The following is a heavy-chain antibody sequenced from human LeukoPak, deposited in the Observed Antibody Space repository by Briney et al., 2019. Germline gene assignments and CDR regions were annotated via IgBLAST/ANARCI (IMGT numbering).Heavy chain of an antibody. CDR2: ISGSGGST. CDR1: GFTFSSYA. V-gene: IGHV3-23*01. Sequence: PGGSLRLSCAASGFTFSSYAMSWVRQAPGKGLEWVSAISGSGGSTYYADSVKGRFTISRDNSKNTLYLQMNSLRAEDTAVYYCAESGWFEEGGSFDYWGQGTLVTVS. CDR3: AESGWFEEGGSFDY. D-gene: IGHD3-10*01. J-gene: IGHJ4*02.